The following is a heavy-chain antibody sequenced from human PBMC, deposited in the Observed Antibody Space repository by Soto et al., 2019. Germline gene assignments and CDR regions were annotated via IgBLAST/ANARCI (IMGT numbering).Heavy chain of an antibody. D-gene: IGHD4-17*01. J-gene: IGHJ4*02. CDR3: ARVRYGGYSYYFDY. CDR2: IQQDGSEK. V-gene: IGHV3-7*03. Sequence: GGSLRLSCAVSGFTFSGFWMGWVRQSPGRGLEWVANIQQDGSEKYYVDSVKGRFTMSKDNVKTSLYLQMNSLGAEDTAVYYCARVRYGGYSYYFDYWGQGALVTVSS. CDR1: GFTFSGFW.